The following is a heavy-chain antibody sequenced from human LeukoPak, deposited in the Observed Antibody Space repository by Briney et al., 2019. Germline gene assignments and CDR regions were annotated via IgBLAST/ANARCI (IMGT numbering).Heavy chain of an antibody. J-gene: IGHJ4*02. CDR1: GGSISSYY. CDR2: IYYSGST. D-gene: IGHD5-12*01. CDR3: AREGARGDIVATIADY. Sequence: SETLSLTCTVSGGSISSYYWSWIRQPPGKGLEWIAYIYYSGSTNYNPSLESQVTISVDTSKNQFSLKLSSVTAADTAVYYCAREGARGDIVATIADYWGQGTLVTVSS. V-gene: IGHV4-59*01.